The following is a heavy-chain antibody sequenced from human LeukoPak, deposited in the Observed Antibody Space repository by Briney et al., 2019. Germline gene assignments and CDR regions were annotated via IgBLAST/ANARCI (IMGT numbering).Heavy chain of an antibody. CDR1: GFTFSGYA. D-gene: IGHD5-12*01. Sequence: GGCLRLSCAASGFTFSGYAMHWVRQAPGKGLEYVSAISSNGGSTYYANSVKGRFTISRDNSKNTLYLQMGSLRAEDMAVYYCARGGVPWILGYYFDYWGQGAMVTVSS. V-gene: IGHV3-64*01. J-gene: IGHJ4*03. CDR2: ISSNGGST. CDR3: ARGGVPWILGYYFDY.